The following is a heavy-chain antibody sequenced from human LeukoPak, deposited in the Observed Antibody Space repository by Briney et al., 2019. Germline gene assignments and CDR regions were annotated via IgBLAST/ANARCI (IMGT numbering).Heavy chain of an antibody. J-gene: IGHJ4*02. Sequence: GGSLRLSCAASGFTFSNYSMNWVRQAPGKGLEWVSSISSRSSYIYYADSVRGRFTISRDNAKNSLYLQVNSLRAEDTAVYYCARAYGDSVGPVYYFDYWGQGTLVTVSS. D-gene: IGHD4-17*01. CDR1: GFTFSNYS. V-gene: IGHV3-21*01. CDR3: ARAYGDSVGPVYYFDY. CDR2: ISSRSSYI.